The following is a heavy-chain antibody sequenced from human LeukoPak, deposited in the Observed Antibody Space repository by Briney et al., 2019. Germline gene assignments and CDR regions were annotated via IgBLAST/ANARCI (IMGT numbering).Heavy chain of an antibody. Sequence: PGGSLRLSCAASGFTFSIYGMNWVRQAPGKGLEWVSGISPGGDIPYYADSVKGRFTISRDNSKNTMYLQMNSLRAEDTALYYCAQDRASIQSYFWGQGTLVTVSS. J-gene: IGHJ4*02. CDR1: GFTFSIYG. D-gene: IGHD5-18*01. CDR3: AQDRASIQSYF. CDR2: ISPGGDIP. V-gene: IGHV3-23*01.